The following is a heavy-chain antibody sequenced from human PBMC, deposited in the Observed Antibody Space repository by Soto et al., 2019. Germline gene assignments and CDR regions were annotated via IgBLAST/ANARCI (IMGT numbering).Heavy chain of an antibody. CDR3: ARAETFWSGYYTGRWFDP. Sequence: ASGKVSCKASGYTFTSYAMHWVRQAPGQRLEWIGWINAGNGNTKYSQKFQGRVTITRDTSASTAYMELSSLRSEDTAVYYCARAETFWSGYYTGRWFDPWGQGTLVTVSS. J-gene: IGHJ5*02. CDR1: GYTFTSYA. V-gene: IGHV1-3*01. CDR2: INAGNGNT. D-gene: IGHD3-3*01.